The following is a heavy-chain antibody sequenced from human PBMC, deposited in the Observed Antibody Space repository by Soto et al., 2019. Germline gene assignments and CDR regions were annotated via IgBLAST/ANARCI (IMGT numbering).Heavy chain of an antibody. V-gene: IGHV3-30-3*01. CDR1: GFTFSSYA. CDR2: ISYDGSNK. CDR3: ARDSDRFLEPTNWFDP. Sequence: QVQLVESGGGVVQPGRSLRLSCAASGFTFSSYAMHWVRQAPGKGMEWVAGISYDGSNKYYADSVKGRFTISRDNSKNTLYLQMNSLRAEDTAVYYCARDSDRFLEPTNWFDPWGQGTLVTVSS. J-gene: IGHJ5*02. D-gene: IGHD3-3*01.